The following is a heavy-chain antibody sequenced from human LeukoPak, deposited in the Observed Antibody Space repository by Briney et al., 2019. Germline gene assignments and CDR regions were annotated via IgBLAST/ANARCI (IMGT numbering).Heavy chain of an antibody. CDR3: TRGYSGYGNFDC. J-gene: IGHJ4*02. Sequence: GGSLRLSCAAIGFTSNYWMHWVRQAPGKGLVWVSRISGDGSTTFYADSVKGRFTISRDNSKNTLYLQMNSLRAEDTAVYYCTRGYSGYGNFDCWGQGTLVTVSS. CDR1: GFTSNYW. CDR2: ISGDGSTT. V-gene: IGHV3-74*01. D-gene: IGHD5-12*01.